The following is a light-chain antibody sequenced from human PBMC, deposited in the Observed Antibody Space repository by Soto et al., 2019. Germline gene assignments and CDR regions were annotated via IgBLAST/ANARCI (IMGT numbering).Light chain of an antibody. Sequence: VLTQSPLYLPVTLGQPASISCRSDQSLVHSGGDTYLTWYHQRPGQPPRLLIYRVSHRFSGVTDRFNGRGAGRDFTLKISRVEAEDVGIYYCMEGSRFPQTFGQGTRVDIK. V-gene: IGKV2-24*01. CDR2: RVS. CDR1: QSLVHSGGDTY. J-gene: IGKJ1*01. CDR3: MEGSRFPQT.